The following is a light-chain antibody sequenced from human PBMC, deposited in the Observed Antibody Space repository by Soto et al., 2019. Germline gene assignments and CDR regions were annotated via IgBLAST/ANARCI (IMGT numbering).Light chain of an antibody. J-gene: IGKJ4*01. CDR3: QQYASSPLT. V-gene: IGKV3-20*01. CDR2: HAS. Sequence: EIVLTQSPGTLSLSPGERATLSCRASQSVGRDFLAWYQQKPGQAPRLLIYHASNRATGIPDRFSGSGSGTDFTITISRLEHEDFANFYCQQYASSPLTFGGGTKVEIK. CDR1: QSVGRDF.